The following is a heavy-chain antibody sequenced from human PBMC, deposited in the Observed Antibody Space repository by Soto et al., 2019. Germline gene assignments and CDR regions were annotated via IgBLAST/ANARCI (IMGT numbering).Heavy chain of an antibody. CDR2: IYYSGST. Sequence: AATPSLTCTFSVGPINNYHWSWIRQPPGKGLDWIGYIYYSGSTNYNPSLKSRVTISVDTSKNQFSLKLSSVAAADTAVYYCARDVFHFDYWGQGTLVTVSS. J-gene: IGHJ4*02. D-gene: IGHD3-3*01. CDR1: VGPINNYH. CDR3: ARDVFHFDY. V-gene: IGHV4-59*01.